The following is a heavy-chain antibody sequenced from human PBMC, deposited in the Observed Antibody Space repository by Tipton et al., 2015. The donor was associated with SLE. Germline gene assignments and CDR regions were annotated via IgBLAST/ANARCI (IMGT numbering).Heavy chain of an antibody. D-gene: IGHD7-27*01. Sequence: TLSLTCAVYGGSFSGYYWSWIRQPPGKELEWIGEINHSGSTNYNPSLKSRVTISVDTSKNQFSLKLSSVTAADTAVYYCARGASSLLGTHFDYWGQGTLVTVSS. CDR3: ARGASSLLGTHFDY. CDR1: GGSFSGYY. CDR2: INHSGST. J-gene: IGHJ4*02. V-gene: IGHV4-34*01.